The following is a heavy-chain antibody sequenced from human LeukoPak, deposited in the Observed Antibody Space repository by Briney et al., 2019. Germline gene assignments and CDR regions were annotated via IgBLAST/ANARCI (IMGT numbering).Heavy chain of an antibody. V-gene: IGHV1-24*01. D-gene: IGHD1/OR15-1a*01. J-gene: IGHJ3*02. CDR1: GYTLSEMS. CDR2: FDPDGVNT. Sequence: GASVKVSCKVSGYTLSEMSMHWVRQAPGEEPEWMGGFDPDGVNTVYAPKFQGRVTMTDDTSTDTAYMELRSLRSDDTAVYYCARTNRAGASDIWGQGTLVTVSS. CDR3: ARTNRAGASDI.